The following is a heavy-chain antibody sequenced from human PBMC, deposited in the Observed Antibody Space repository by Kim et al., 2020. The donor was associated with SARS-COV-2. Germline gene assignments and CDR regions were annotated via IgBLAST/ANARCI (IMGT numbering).Heavy chain of an antibody. CDR2: DDET. J-gene: IGHJ4*02. Sequence: DDETIYDKKFQGRVTMTEDTSTDTAYMGLSSLRSEDTAVYYCATDGGLDYWGQGTLVTVSS. V-gene: IGHV1-24*01. CDR3: ATDGGLDY. D-gene: IGHD3-16*01.